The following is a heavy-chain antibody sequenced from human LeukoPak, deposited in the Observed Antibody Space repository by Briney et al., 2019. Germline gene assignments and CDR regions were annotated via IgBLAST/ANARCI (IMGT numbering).Heavy chain of an antibody. Sequence: ASVKVSCKVSGYTLTELSMHWVRQAPGKGLEWMGGFDPEDGETIYAQKFQGRVTMTEDTSTDTAYMELSSLRSEDTAVYYCASSVVVVAAYAFDIWGQGTMVTVSS. CDR1: GYTLTELS. J-gene: IGHJ3*02. D-gene: IGHD2-15*01. CDR2: FDPEDGET. V-gene: IGHV1-24*01. CDR3: ASSVVVVAAYAFDI.